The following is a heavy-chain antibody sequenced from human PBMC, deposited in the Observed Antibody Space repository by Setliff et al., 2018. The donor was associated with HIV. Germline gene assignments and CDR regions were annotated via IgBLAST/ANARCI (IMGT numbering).Heavy chain of an antibody. J-gene: IGHJ4*02. D-gene: IGHD3-22*01. CDR1: GGSISSYY. CDR2: IYYSGST. V-gene: IGHV4-59*08. CDR3: ARLTTTYYYDSSAYYHPV. Sequence: PSETLSLTCTVSGGSISSYYWSWIRQPPGKGLEWIGYIYYSGSTNYNPSLKSRFTISVDTSKNQFSLKLSSVTAADTAVYYCARLTTTYYYDSSAYYHPVWGQGTLVTVSS.